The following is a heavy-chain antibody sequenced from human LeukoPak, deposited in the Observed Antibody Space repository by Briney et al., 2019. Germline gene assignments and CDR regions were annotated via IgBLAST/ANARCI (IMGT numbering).Heavy chain of an antibody. Sequence: GGSLRLSCAASKFTFSDYWMTWVRHGPGTGPEGVAYMNQLGNDKKYLDPVRGRFTISRDNAKNSLYLQMISLRADDTAVYYCARGTYYYEFWGQGTLVTVSS. CDR3: ARGTYYYEF. CDR1: KFTFSDYW. V-gene: IGHV3-7*04. D-gene: IGHD3-16*01. J-gene: IGHJ4*02. CDR2: MNQLGNDK.